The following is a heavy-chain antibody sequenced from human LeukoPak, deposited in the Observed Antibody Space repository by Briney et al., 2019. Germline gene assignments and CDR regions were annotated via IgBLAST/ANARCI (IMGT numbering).Heavy chain of an antibody. CDR1: GFTFSSYD. J-gene: IGHJ4*02. CDR2: IGTAGDT. CDR3: ARYDSSGWYGY. D-gene: IGHD6-19*01. V-gene: IGHV3-13*01. Sequence: PGGSLRLSCAASGFTFSSYDMHWVRQATGKGLEWVSAIGTAGDTYYPGSMKGRFTISRENAKNSLYLQMNSLRAGDTAVYYCARYDSSGWYGYWGQGTLVTVSS.